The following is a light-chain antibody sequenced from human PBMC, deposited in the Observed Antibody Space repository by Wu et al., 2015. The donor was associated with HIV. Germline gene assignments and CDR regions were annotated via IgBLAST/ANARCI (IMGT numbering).Light chain of an antibody. Sequence: DIQMTQSPSSLSASIGDEVAITCRASQNIATHLNWYQQRPGEAPKLLMFSASSLEYDVPSRFSGSGSGTEFTLTISRLQPEDFAVYYCQQCGSSPLWTFGQGTKVEIK. CDR1: QNIATH. V-gene: IGKV1-39*01. CDR3: QQCGSSPLWT. CDR2: SAS. J-gene: IGKJ1*01.